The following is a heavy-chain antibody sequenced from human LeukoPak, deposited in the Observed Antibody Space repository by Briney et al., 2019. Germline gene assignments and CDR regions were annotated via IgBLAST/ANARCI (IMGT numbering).Heavy chain of an antibody. V-gene: IGHV3-23*01. CDR1: GFTFSRYA. CDR2: ISGSGGTT. J-gene: IGHJ5*02. D-gene: IGHD3-10*01. CDR3: VNSGFDP. Sequence: GGSLRLSCAASGFTFSRYAMSWVRQAPGKGLEWVSGISGSGGTTYYADSVKGRFTISRDDFKNTLSLQMNGLRVEDTALYYCVNSGFDPWGQGTLVTVSS.